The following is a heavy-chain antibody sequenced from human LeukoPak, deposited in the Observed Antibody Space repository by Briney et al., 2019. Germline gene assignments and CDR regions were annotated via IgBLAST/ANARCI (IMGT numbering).Heavy chain of an antibody. CDR3: ARQILTNNFDS. J-gene: IGHJ4*02. D-gene: IGHD2-8*02. CDR1: GYSFTSYG. V-gene: IGHV5-10-1*01. Sequence: GESLKISCKGSGYSFTSYGIGWVRQMPGKGLEWMGRIDPSDSSTKYSPSFQGHVTISADKSISTTYLQWSSLKASDTAMYYCARQILTNNFDSWGQGTLVTVSS. CDR2: IDPSDSST.